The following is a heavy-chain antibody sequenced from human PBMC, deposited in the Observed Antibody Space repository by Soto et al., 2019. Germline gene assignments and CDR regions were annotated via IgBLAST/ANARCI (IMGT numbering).Heavy chain of an antibody. CDR3: VTDDTSGYFFHY. D-gene: IGHD3-22*01. Sequence: PWGSLRLSCAVYNFTFRYAWMSWFRQSPGKGLEWLGRIKATAYGGTTDYAAPVKGRISISRDDSKNTLYLQMNSLRTEDTARYYCVTDDTSGYFFHYWGQGTLVTVSS. CDR2: IKATAYGGTT. J-gene: IGHJ4*02. CDR1: NFTFRYAW. V-gene: IGHV3-15*01.